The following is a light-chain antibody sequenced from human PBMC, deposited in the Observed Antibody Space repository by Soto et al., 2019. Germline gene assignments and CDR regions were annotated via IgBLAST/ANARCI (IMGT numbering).Light chain of an antibody. CDR1: QSVLYSSNNKNY. CDR3: QQYYSKPLT. V-gene: IGKV4-1*01. Sequence: DIVMTQSPDSLAVSLGERATINCKSSQSVLYSSNNKNYLGWYQQKVGQPPKLLIYWASTWESGVPDRFSGSGSGTDFTLTISSLQAEDVAVYYCQQYYSKPLTFGGGTKVEIK. CDR2: WAS. J-gene: IGKJ4*01.